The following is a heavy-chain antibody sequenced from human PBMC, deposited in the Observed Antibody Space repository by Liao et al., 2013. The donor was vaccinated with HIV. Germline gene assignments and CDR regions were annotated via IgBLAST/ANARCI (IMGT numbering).Heavy chain of an antibody. CDR2: IYESVNT. CDR3: ARGSGGNSEVFDH. J-gene: IGHJ4*02. CDR1: GGSISSGDYY. V-gene: IGHV4-30-4*08. D-gene: IGHD4-23*01. Sequence: QVQLQESGPGLVKPSQTLSLTCTVSGGSISSGDYYWNWIRQPPGKGLEWIGYIYESVNTYYNPSLKSRLTISVDMSNNQFSLKLNSVTAADTALYYCARGSGGNSEVFDHWGQGTQVTVSS.